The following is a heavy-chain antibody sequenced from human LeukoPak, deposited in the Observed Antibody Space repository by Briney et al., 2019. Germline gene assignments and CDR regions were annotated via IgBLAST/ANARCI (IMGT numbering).Heavy chain of an antibody. J-gene: IGHJ5*02. Sequence: SETLSLTCTVPGGSISSGGYYWSWIRQHPGKGLEWIGYIYYSGSTYYNPSLKSRVTISVDTSKKQFSLKLSSVTAADTAVYYCARDLWFGEFRWFDPWGQGTLVTVSS. CDR3: ARDLWFGEFRWFDP. D-gene: IGHD3-10*01. CDR2: IYYSGST. CDR1: GGSISSGGYY. V-gene: IGHV4-31*03.